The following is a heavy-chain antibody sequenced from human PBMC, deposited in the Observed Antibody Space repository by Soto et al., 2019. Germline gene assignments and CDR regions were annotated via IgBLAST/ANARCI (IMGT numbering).Heavy chain of an antibody. CDR1: GFSLSTSGVG. Sequence: QITLKESGPTLVKPTQTLTLTCTFSGFSLSTSGVGVGWIRQPPGKALEWLALIYWNDDKRYSPSLKSRLTITKDTSKNQVVLTMTNMDPVDTATYYCAHRVTYYYYSSGYYWFDPWGQGTLVTVSS. CDR3: AHRVTYYYYSSGYYWFDP. V-gene: IGHV2-5*01. D-gene: IGHD3-22*01. J-gene: IGHJ5*02. CDR2: IYWNDDK.